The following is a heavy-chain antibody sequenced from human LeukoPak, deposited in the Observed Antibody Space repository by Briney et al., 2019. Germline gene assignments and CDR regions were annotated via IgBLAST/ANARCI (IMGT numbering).Heavy chain of an antibody. CDR1: GFTFSSYA. V-gene: IGHV3-23*01. CDR3: AKDLKPGIAAAGTERLDS. D-gene: IGHD6-13*01. J-gene: IGHJ5*01. CDR2: ISGSGGST. Sequence: GGSLRLSCAASGFTFSSYAMSWVRQAPGKGLEWVSAISGSGGSTYYADSVKGRFTISRDNSKNTLYLQMNSLRAEDTAVYYCAKDLKPGIAAAGTERLDSWGQGTLVTVSS.